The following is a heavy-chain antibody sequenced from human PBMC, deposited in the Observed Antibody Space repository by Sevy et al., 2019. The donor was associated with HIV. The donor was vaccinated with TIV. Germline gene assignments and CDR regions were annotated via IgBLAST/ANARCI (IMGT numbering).Heavy chain of an antibody. V-gene: IGHV3-7*01. J-gene: IGHJ3*02. Sequence: GGSLRLSCAASGFTFSSYWMSWVRQAPGKGLEWVANIKQDGSEKYYVDSVKGRFTISRDNAKNSLYLQMNSLRAEDTAVYYCARATDYYDSSGYWSAVFDIWGQGTMVTVSS. D-gene: IGHD3-22*01. CDR3: ARATDYYDSSGYWSAVFDI. CDR1: GFTFSSYW. CDR2: IKQDGSEK.